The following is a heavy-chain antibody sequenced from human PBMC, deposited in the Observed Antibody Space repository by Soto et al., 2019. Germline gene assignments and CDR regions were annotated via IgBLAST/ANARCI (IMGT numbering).Heavy chain of an antibody. Sequence: GSLRLSCAASGFTIDDYAMHWVRQAPGKGLEWISAVSGSGGSTYYADSVKGRFTISRDNSKDTLYLQMNNLRAEDTAVYYCAKPPDYNWNDYWGQGTLVTVSS. CDR1: GFTIDDYA. J-gene: IGHJ4*02. D-gene: IGHD1-20*01. CDR3: AKPPDYNWNDY. V-gene: IGHV3-23*01. CDR2: VSGSGGST.